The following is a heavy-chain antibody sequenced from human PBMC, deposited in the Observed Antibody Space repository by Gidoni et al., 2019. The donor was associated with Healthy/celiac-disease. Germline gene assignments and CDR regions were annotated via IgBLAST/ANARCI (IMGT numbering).Heavy chain of an antibody. V-gene: IGHV1-69*01. Sequence: QVQLVQSGAEVKKPGSSVNVSCKASGGTFSSYAISRVRQAPGQGLEWMGGIIPIFGTANYEQKFQGRVTITADESTSTAYMELSSLRSEDTAVYYCARITYYYDSSGYYPSYYFDYWGQGTLVTVSS. D-gene: IGHD3-22*01. CDR2: IIPIFGTA. CDR3: ARITYYYDSSGYYPSYYFDY. CDR1: GGTFSSYA. J-gene: IGHJ4*02.